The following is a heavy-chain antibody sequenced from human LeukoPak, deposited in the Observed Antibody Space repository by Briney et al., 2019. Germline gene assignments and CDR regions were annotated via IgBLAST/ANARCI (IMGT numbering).Heavy chain of an antibody. CDR2: IYYSGST. CDR1: GVSISTYY. J-gene: IGHJ4*02. V-gene: IGHV4-59*01. Sequence: SETLSLTCTVSGVSISTYYWSWIRQPPGKGLEWIVYIYYSGSTKYNPSLKSRVTISVHTSKNQFSLKLTSVTAADTALCYGARFSGQWLASSHFDYRGQGTMVTVSS. CDR3: ARFSGQWLASSHFDY. D-gene: IGHD6-19*01.